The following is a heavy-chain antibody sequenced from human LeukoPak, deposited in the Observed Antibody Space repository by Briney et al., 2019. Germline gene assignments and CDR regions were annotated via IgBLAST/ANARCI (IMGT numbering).Heavy chain of an antibody. CDR2: ISSSGTTI. D-gene: IGHD2-15*01. Sequence: SGGSLRLSCAASGFSFSGYSMTWVRQAPGKGLEWVSYISSSGTTIYYAGSVKGRFTISRDNGKNSLYLQMNSLRAEDTAVFYCAIGPRAYCSGGSCYENAYWGQGTLVTVSS. V-gene: IGHV3-48*01. CDR1: GFSFSGYS. J-gene: IGHJ4*02. CDR3: AIGPRAYCSGGSCYENAY.